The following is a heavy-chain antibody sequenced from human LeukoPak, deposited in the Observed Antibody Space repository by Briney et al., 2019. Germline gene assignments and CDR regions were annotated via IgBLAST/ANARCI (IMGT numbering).Heavy chain of an antibody. V-gene: IGHV3-43*02. D-gene: IGHD4-23*01. Sequence: GGSLRLSCAASGFTFDDYAMHWVRQAPGKGLDLVSLISGDGGGTYYADSVKGRFTISRDNSKNSLYLQMNSLRTEDTALYYCAKVYGGNSIIYFDYWGQGTLVTVSS. J-gene: IGHJ4*02. CDR3: AKVYGGNSIIYFDY. CDR1: GFTFDDYA. CDR2: ISGDGGGT.